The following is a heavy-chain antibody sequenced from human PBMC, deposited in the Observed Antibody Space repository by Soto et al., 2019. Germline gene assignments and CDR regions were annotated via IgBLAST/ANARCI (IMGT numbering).Heavy chain of an antibody. CDR1: GFTFSRYG. V-gene: IGHV3-33*05. CDR2: ILYDGSKK. D-gene: IGHD3-3*01. Sequence: QPGGSLRLSCEASGFTFSRYGFHWVRQAPGKGLEWVAVILYDGSKKHYLESAKGRFSISRDDSKNTVYLQMNSLRVEDTAMYYCVRGDRGYDFWNPQNWFDPWGQGTLVTVSS. J-gene: IGHJ5*02. CDR3: VRGDRGYDFWNPQNWFDP.